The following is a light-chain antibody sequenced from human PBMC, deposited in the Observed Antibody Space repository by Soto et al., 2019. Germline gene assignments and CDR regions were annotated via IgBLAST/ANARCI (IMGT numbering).Light chain of an antibody. V-gene: IGLV1-47*01. Sequence: QSVLTQPPSASGTPGQRVTISCSGSSSNIGSNFVYWYQQLPGPAPKLLIYRNNQRHSGVPDRFSGSKSGTSASLAISGLRSEDEADYYCASWDDSLSGLFGGGTKLTVL. CDR2: RNN. J-gene: IGLJ2*01. CDR1: SSNIGSNF. CDR3: ASWDDSLSGL.